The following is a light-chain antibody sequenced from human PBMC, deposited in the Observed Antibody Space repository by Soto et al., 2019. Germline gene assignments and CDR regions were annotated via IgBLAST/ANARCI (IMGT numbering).Light chain of an antibody. CDR3: QQFGGSALT. V-gene: IGKV3-20*01. Sequence: DIVLTQSPGTLSLSPGERATLSCRASQRVSRSYLAWYQRKPGRAPRLLIYGASTRATGVPDRFSGGGSGTDFTLTISRLEAEDFAIYYGQQFGGSALTVGGGTKVEIK. J-gene: IGKJ4*01. CDR1: QRVSRSY. CDR2: GAS.